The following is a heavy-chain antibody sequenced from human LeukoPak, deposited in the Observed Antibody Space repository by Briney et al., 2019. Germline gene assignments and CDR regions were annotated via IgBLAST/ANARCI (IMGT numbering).Heavy chain of an antibody. D-gene: IGHD6-13*01. Sequence: GRSLRLSCAASGFTFSSYGMHWVRQAPGKGLEWVAVIWYDGSNKYYADSVKGRFTISRDNSKNTLYLQMNSLRAEDTAVYYCARESEIAAAGISSGVFFDYSGQGTLVTVSS. V-gene: IGHV3-33*01. CDR2: IWYDGSNK. CDR3: ARESEIAAAGISSGVFFDY. CDR1: GFTFSSYG. J-gene: IGHJ4*02.